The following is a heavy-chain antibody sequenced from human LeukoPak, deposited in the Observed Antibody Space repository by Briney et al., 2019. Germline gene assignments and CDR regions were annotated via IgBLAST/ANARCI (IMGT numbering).Heavy chain of an antibody. CDR1: GDSISSGDYY. V-gene: IGHV4-61*02. J-gene: IGHJ4*01. CDR3: ARAPGTTFDY. Sequence: SETLSLTCTVSGDSISSGDYYWSWIRQPAGKGLEWIGRISSSGSTNYNPSLKSRVTISVDTSKNQFSLKLTSVTAADTAVYYCARAPGTTFDYWGHGNMVTVSS. D-gene: IGHD4-17*01. CDR2: ISSSGST.